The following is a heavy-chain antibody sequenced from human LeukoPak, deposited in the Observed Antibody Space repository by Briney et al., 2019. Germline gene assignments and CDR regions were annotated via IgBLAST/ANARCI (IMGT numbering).Heavy chain of an antibody. CDR1: GFTFSSYA. Sequence: PGGSLRLSCAASGFTFSSYAMSWVRQAPGKGLEWVSAISGCGGSTYYADSVKGRFTISRDNSKNTLYLQMNSLRAEDTAVYYCAKETEYYYDSSGFDYWGQGTLVTVSS. V-gene: IGHV3-23*01. D-gene: IGHD3-22*01. J-gene: IGHJ4*02. CDR3: AKETEYYYDSSGFDY. CDR2: ISGCGGST.